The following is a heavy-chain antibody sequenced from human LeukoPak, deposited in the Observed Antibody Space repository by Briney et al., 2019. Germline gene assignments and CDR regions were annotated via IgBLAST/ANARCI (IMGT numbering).Heavy chain of an antibody. D-gene: IGHD3-22*01. CDR3: ARQRGYYYDSSGRFDP. V-gene: IGHV4-4*07. J-gene: IGHJ5*02. Sequence: SETLSLTCTVSGGSISSYYWSWIRQPAGKGLEWIGRIYTSGSTNYNPSLKSRVTTSVDTSKNQFSLKLSSVTAADTAVYYCARQRGYYYDSSGRFDPWGQGTLVTVSS. CDR1: GGSISSYY. CDR2: IYTSGST.